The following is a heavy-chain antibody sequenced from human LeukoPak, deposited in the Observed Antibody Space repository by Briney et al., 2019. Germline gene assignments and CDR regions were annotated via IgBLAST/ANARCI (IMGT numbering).Heavy chain of an antibody. CDR1: GFTFSSYS. Sequence: GGSLRLSCAASGFTFSSYSMNWVRRAPGKGLEWVSSISSSSSYIYYADSVKGRFTISRDNAKKSLYLQMNSLRAEDTAVYYCASPLLTIFGVVTDIWGQGTLVTVSS. J-gene: IGHJ4*02. V-gene: IGHV3-21*01. D-gene: IGHD3-3*01. CDR2: ISSSSSYI. CDR3: ASPLLTIFGVVTDI.